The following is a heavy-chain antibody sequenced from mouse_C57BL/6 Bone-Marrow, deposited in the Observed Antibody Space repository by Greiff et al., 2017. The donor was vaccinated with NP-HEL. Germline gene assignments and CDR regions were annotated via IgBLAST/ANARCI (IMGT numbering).Heavy chain of an antibody. J-gene: IGHJ1*03. Sequence: QVQLKQPRAELVRPGTSVKLSCKASGYTFTSYWMHWVKQRPGQGLEWIGVIDPSDSYTNYNQKFKGKATLTVDTSSSTAYMQLSSLTSEDSAVYYCARRGGGFDVWGTGTTVTVSS. CDR2: IDPSDSYT. CDR1: GYTFTSYW. D-gene: IGHD1-1*02. CDR3: ARRGGGFDV. V-gene: IGHV1-59*01.